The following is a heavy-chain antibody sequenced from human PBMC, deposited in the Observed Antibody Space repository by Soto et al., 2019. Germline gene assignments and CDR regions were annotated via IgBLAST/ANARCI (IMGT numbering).Heavy chain of an antibody. J-gene: IGHJ6*03. CDR1: GFTFSSYW. V-gene: IGHV3-7*01. D-gene: IGHD3-3*01. CDR3: ARDEYYDFWSGQGYYMDV. CDR2: IKQDGSEK. Sequence: GGSLRLSCAASGFTFSSYWMSWVRQAPGKGLEWVANIKQDGSEKYYVDSVKGRFTISRDNAKNSLYLQMNSLRAEDTAVYYCARDEYYDFWSGQGYYMDVWGKGTTVTVSS.